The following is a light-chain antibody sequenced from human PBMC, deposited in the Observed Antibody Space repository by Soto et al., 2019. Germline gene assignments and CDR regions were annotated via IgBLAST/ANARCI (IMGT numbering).Light chain of an antibody. Sequence: DIQLTQSPSFLSASVGDRVTITCRASQGISSYLAWYQQKPGKAPKLLIYGASTLQSGVPSRFSGSGSGTEFTLTISSLQPEDFATYYCQQLYNYPSTFGQGTRLEIK. CDR1: QGISSY. V-gene: IGKV1-9*01. CDR3: QQLYNYPST. CDR2: GAS. J-gene: IGKJ5*01.